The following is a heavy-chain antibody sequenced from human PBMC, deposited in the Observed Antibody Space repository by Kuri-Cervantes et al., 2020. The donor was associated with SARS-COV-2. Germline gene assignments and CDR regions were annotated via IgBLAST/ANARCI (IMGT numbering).Heavy chain of an antibody. Sequence: ASVKVSCKASGYTFTSYGISWVRQAPGQGLEWMGWISAYNGNTNYAQKLQGRVTMTTDTSTSTAYMELRSLRSDDTAVYYCARTDYGDYLIIPFDYWGQGTLVTVSS. J-gene: IGHJ4*02. D-gene: IGHD4-17*01. CDR3: ARTDYGDYLIIPFDY. CDR1: GYTFTSYG. CDR2: ISAYNGNT. V-gene: IGHV1-18*01.